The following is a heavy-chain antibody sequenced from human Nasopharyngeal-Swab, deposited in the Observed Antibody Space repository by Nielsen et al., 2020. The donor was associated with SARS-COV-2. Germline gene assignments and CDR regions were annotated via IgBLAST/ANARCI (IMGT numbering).Heavy chain of an antibody. J-gene: IGHJ5*02. V-gene: IGHV4-31*03. CDR2: IYYSGST. CDR1: GGSISSGGYY. D-gene: IGHD3-22*01. Sequence: LRLSCTVSGGSISSGGYYWSWIRQHPGKGLEWIGYIYYSGSTYYNPSLKSRVTISVDTSKNQFSLKLSSVTAADTAVYYCAREKGYYYDSSGYYHNWFDPWGQGTLVTVSS. CDR3: AREKGYYYDSSGYYHNWFDP.